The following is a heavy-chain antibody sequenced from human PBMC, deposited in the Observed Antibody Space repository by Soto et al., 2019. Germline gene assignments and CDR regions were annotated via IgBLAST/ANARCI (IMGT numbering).Heavy chain of an antibody. V-gene: IGHV3-30*18. CDR2: ISYDGSNK. J-gene: IGHJ6*02. CDR1: GFTFSSYG. D-gene: IGHD6-13*01. Sequence: QVQLVESGGGVVQPGRSLRLSCAASGFTFSSYGMHWVRQAPGKGLEWVAVISYDGSNKYYANSVKGRFTISRNNSKNTRYMQLYSRRARDTAEYYCAKDRVRAGGTKFDGMDVWGQGTPVTVSS. CDR3: AKDRVRAGGTKFDGMDV.